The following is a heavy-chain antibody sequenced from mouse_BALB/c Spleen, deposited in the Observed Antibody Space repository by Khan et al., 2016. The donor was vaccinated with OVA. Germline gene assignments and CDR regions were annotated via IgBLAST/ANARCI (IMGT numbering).Heavy chain of an antibody. J-gene: IGHJ2*01. D-gene: IGHD2-3*01. CDR1: GYTFTYYV. V-gene: IGHV1-81*01. CDR3: ARGDGYYVYFDY. CDR2: IYPGSDNA. Sequence: QVRLQQSGPELVKPGASVKMSCKASGYTFTYYVITWVKQRTGQGLEWIGEIYPGSDNAYYNERFKGMATLTADKSSNTTHMQLSSLTSADSAVYFCARGDGYYVYFDYWGQGTTLTVSS.